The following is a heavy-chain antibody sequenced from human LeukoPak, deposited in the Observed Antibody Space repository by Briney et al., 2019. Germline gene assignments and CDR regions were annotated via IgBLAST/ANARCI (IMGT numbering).Heavy chain of an antibody. CDR1: GFTFSDYW. Sequence: PGGSLRLSCAASGFTFSDYWMSWVRQAPGRRLEWVANIHQHESEKYYVDSVKGRFTISRDNAKNSLYLQMNTLRAEDTAVYYCARRLSYDLFDYWGQGTLVTVSS. V-gene: IGHV3-7*01. D-gene: IGHD2-21*01. CDR3: ARRLSYDLFDY. CDR2: IHQHESEK. J-gene: IGHJ4*02.